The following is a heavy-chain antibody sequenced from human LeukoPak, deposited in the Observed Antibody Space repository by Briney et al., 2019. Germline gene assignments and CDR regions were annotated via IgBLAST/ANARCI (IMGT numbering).Heavy chain of an antibody. D-gene: IGHD6-19*01. CDR2: IIPILGIA. CDR3: ARSRYDSSGWYLAYFQH. CDR1: GGTFSSYA. Sequence: ALVKVSCKASGGTFSSYAISWVRQAPGQGLEWMGRIIPILGIANYAQKFQGRVTITADKSTSTAYMELSSLRSEDTAVYYCARSRYDSSGWYLAYFQHWGQGTLVTVSS. V-gene: IGHV1-69*04. J-gene: IGHJ1*01.